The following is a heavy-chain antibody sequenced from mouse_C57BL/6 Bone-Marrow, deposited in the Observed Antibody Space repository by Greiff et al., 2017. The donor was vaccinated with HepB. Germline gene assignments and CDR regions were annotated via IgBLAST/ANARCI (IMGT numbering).Heavy chain of an antibody. J-gene: IGHJ4*01. CDR1: GFTFSSYG. Sequence: EVQVVESGGDLVKPGGSLKLSCAASGFTFSSYGMSWVRQTPDKRLEWVATISSGGSYTYYPDSVKGRFTISRDNAKNTLYLQMSSLKSEDTAMYYCARYDYGYAMDYWGQGTSVTVSS. CDR2: ISSGGSYT. D-gene: IGHD2-4*01. V-gene: IGHV5-6*01. CDR3: ARYDYGYAMDY.